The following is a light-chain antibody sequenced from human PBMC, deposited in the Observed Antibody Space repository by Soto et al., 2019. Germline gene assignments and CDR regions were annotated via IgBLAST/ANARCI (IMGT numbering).Light chain of an antibody. CDR2: KAS. CDR3: QQFYRYPWK. Sequence: DIQMTQSPSALSASVGDTVTITCRASQSVDTCLAWYQQKPGKAPHLLIYKASRLETGVPSRFSGSGSVTDYTLTITGLQPDDFATYYCQQFYRYPWKFGQGTKVEI. J-gene: IGKJ1*01. CDR1: QSVDTC. V-gene: IGKV1-5*03.